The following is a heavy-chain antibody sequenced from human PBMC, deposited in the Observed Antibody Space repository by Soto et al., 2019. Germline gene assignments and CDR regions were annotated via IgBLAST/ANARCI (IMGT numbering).Heavy chain of an antibody. J-gene: IGHJ4*02. D-gene: IGHD6-13*01. V-gene: IGHV4-31*03. CDR2: IYYSGST. CDR3: ARVRGTAGKRYFDY. Sequence: PSVTRSLTCPFSGCSISRGGYYWIGIRQHPGKGLEWIGYIYYSGSTYYNPSLKSRVTISVDTSKNQFSLKLDSVTPADTAVYYCARVRGTAGKRYFDYWGPGTLVTVSS. CDR1: GCSISRGGYY.